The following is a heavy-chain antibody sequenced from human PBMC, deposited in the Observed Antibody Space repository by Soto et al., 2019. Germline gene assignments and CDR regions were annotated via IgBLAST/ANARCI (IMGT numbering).Heavy chain of an antibody. CDR1: GFTFSSYA. CDR2: ISYDGSNK. CDR3: ARDPGDGYNRYSYYGMDV. Sequence: QPGGSLRLSCAASGFTFSSYAMHWVRQAPGKGLEWVAVISYDGSNKYYADSVKGRFTISRDNSKNTLYLQMNSLRAEDTAVYYCARDPGDGYNRYSYYGMDVWCQGTTVTVSS. D-gene: IGHD5-12*01. V-gene: IGHV3-30-3*01. J-gene: IGHJ6*02.